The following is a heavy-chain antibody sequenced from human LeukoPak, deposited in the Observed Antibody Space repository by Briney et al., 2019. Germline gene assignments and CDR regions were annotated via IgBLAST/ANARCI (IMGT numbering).Heavy chain of an antibody. CDR2: IYYSGST. CDR3: ERVYADYVDYYYYYMDV. J-gene: IGHJ6*03. Sequence: SETLSLTCTVSGGSISSYYWSWIRQPPGKGLEWIGYIYYSGSTNYNPSLKSRVTISVDTSKNQFSLKLSSVTAADTAVYYCERVYADYVDYYYYYMDVWGKGTTVTVSS. CDR1: GGSISSYY. D-gene: IGHD4-17*01. V-gene: IGHV4-59*01.